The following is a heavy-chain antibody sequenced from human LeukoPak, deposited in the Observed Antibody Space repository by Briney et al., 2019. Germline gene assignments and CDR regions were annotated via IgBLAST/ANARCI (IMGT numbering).Heavy chain of an antibody. CDR3: ARRSREYTYWYFDL. Sequence: PSETLSLTCTVSGGSISSSSYYWGWIRQPPGKGLEWIGSIYYSGSTYYNPSLKSRVTISVDTSKNQFSLKLSSVTAADTAVYYCARRSREYTYWYFDLWGRGTLVTVSS. V-gene: IGHV4-39*01. J-gene: IGHJ2*01. CDR1: GGSISSSSYY. CDR2: IYYSGST. D-gene: IGHD6-6*01.